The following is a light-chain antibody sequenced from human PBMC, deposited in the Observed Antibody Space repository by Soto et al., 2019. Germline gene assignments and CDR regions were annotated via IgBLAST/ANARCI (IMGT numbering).Light chain of an antibody. CDR2: DGS. V-gene: IGKV1-5*01. Sequence: DIQMTQYPSTLSASVGDRVTITCRASQSISSWLAWYQQKPGKAPKILIYDGSSLERGVPSRFSGSGSGTEFTLTISSLQPDDFATYYCQQYNSYSYTFGQGTKLEIK. J-gene: IGKJ2*01. CDR3: QQYNSYSYT. CDR1: QSISSW.